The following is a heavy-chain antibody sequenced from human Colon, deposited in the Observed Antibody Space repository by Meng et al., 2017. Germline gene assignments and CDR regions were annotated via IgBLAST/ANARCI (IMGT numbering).Heavy chain of an antibody. V-gene: IGHV4-30-4*01. CDR3: ARRDAVIKGVDC. D-gene: IGHD2-21*01. J-gene: IGHJ4*02. Sequence: QVQLQESGPGLVKPSQTLSLTCTVSGGSLSSVNNQWSWIRQPPGKGPEYIGYIYYDGNTYYNPSLKSRVTISIDTSKNQFSLRLNSVTAADTAVYYCARRDAVIKGVDCWGQGTLVTVSS. CDR1: GGSLSSVNNQ. CDR2: IYYDGNT.